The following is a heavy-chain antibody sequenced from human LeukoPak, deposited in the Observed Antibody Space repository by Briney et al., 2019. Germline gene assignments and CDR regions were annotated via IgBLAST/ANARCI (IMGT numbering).Heavy chain of an antibody. CDR2: INDRGDST. J-gene: IGHJ5*02. CDR3: AKDERFLEWLSP. Sequence: PGGSLRLSCAVSGFTFSTYAMTWVRQAPGKGLEWVSAINDRGDSTYYADSVKGRFTISRDNSKNTLYLQMNSLRAEDTAVYYCAKDERFLEWLSPWGQGTLVTVSS. D-gene: IGHD3-3*01. V-gene: IGHV3-23*01. CDR1: GFTFSTYA.